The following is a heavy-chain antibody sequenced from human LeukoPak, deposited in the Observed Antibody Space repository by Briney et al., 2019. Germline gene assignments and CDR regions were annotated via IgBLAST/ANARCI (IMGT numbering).Heavy chain of an antibody. V-gene: IGHV4-59*08. CDR1: GGSISSYY. CDR2: IYYSGST. CDR3: ARLASGSYGPLTPFDY. Sequence: SETLSLTCTVSGGSISSYYWSWIRQPPGKGLEWIGDIYYSGSTNYNPSLKSRVTISVDTSKNQFSLRLSSVTAADTAVYRSARLASGSYGPLTPFDYWGQGTLVTVSS. D-gene: IGHD1-26*01. J-gene: IGHJ4*02.